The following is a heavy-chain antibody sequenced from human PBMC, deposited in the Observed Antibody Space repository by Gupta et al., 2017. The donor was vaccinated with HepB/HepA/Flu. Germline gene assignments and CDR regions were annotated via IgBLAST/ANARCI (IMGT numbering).Heavy chain of an antibody. Sequence: QVQLQQWGAGLLKPSETLSLTCAVYGGSFSGYYWSWIRQPPGKGLEWIGEINHSGSTNYNPSLKSRVTISVDTSKNQFSLKLSSVTAADTAVYYCARRAEITIFGVVTPRGIDYWGQGTLVTVSS. D-gene: IGHD3-3*01. V-gene: IGHV4-34*01. CDR1: GGSFSGYY. CDR2: INHSGST. CDR3: ARRAEITIFGVVTPRGIDY. J-gene: IGHJ4*02.